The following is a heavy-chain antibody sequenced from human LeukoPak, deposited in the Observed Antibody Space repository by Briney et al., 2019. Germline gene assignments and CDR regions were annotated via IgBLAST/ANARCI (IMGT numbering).Heavy chain of an antibody. CDR3: AKASRATLTTVINWFDP. CDR1: GFTFSSYS. D-gene: IGHD4-11*01. J-gene: IGHJ5*02. Sequence: GGSLRLSCAASGFTFSSYSMHWVRQAPGKGLEWVAVIWYDGSNKYYADSVKGRFTISRDNSKNTLYLQMNSLRVEDTAVYYCAKASRATLTTVINWFDPWGQGTPVTVSS. CDR2: IWYDGSNK. V-gene: IGHV3-33*06.